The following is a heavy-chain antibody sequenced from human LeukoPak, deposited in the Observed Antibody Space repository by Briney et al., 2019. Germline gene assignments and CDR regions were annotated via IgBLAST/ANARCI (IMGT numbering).Heavy chain of an antibody. V-gene: IGHV4-30-4*01. D-gene: IGHD2-21*02. J-gene: IGHJ4*02. Sequence: SETLSLTCTVSGGSISSGDYYWSWIRQPPGKGLEWIGYIYYSGSTYYNPSLKSRVTISVDTSKNQFSLKLSSVTAADTAVYYCARVYCGGDCYGTDYWGQGTLVTVSS. CDR3: ARVYCGGDCYGTDY. CDR1: GGSISSGDYY. CDR2: IYYSGST.